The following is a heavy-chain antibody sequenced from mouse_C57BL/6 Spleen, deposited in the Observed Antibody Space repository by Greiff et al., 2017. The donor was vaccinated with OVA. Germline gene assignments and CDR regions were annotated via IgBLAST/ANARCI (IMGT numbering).Heavy chain of an antibody. D-gene: IGHD1-1*01. CDR1: GFSLSTFGMG. CDR3: ARGDYVSSHFAY. Sequence: QVTLKECGPGILQPSQTLSLTCSFSGFSLSTFGMGVGWIRQPSGQGLEWLAHIWWDDDKYYHTALKSRLTISKDTSKNLVFLKTANVDTADTATYYCARGDYVSSHFAYWGQGTLVTVSA. J-gene: IGHJ3*01. V-gene: IGHV8-8*01. CDR2: IWWDDDK.